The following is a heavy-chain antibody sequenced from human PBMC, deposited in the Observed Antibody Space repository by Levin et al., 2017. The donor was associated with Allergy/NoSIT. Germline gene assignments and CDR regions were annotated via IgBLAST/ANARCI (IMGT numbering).Heavy chain of an antibody. CDR1: GFTVSSNY. J-gene: IGHJ4*02. V-gene: IGHV3-53*01. CDR2: IYSAGST. CDR3: ATVIGALWFGLSL. Sequence: GGSLRLSCAASGFTVSSNYMSWVRQAPGKGLEWVSVIYSAGSTYYADSVKGRFTISRDNSKNTLHLQMNSLRAEDTAVYYCATVIGALWFGLSLWGQGTLVTVSS. D-gene: IGHD3-10*01.